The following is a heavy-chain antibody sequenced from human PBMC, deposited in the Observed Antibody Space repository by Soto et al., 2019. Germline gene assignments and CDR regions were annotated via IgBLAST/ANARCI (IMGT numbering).Heavy chain of an antibody. V-gene: IGHV1-18*01. Sequence: QVQLVQSETEVKKPGASVKVSCKASGYIFTNYDITWVRQAPGQGLEWMGWVSGYNGNTKYAQKFQDRVTMTTDTSTSTVYMELRSPRSDDTAVYYCARFGSAPYYYYGVDVWGQGTTVFVSS. D-gene: IGHD3-10*01. CDR1: GYIFTNYD. CDR2: VSGYNGNT. J-gene: IGHJ6*02. CDR3: ARFGSAPYYYYGVDV.